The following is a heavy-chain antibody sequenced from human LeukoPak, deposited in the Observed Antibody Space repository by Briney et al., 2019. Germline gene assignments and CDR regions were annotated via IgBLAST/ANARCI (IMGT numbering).Heavy chain of an antibody. Sequence: GSLRLSCAASGFTFSSYAMHWVRQAPGKGLEWVAVISYDGSNKYYADSVKGRFTISRDNSKNTLYLQMNSLRADDRAVYYCARVPPFITIFGVVIYMDVWGKGTTVTVSS. D-gene: IGHD3-3*01. J-gene: IGHJ6*03. V-gene: IGHV3-30*04. CDR3: ARVPPFITIFGVVIYMDV. CDR1: GFTFSSYA. CDR2: ISYDGSNK.